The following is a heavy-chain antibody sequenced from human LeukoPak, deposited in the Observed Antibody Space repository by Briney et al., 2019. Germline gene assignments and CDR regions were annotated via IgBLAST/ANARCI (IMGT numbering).Heavy chain of an antibody. Sequence: ASVKVSCKASGYTFTGYYMHWVRQAPGQGLELMGWINPNSGGTNYAQKFQGRVTMTRDTSISTAYMELSRLRSDDTAVYYCARGGSGRRVSLRAYGMDVWGQGTTVTVSS. CDR2: INPNSGGT. V-gene: IGHV1-2*02. D-gene: IGHD2-8*01. CDR3: ARGGSGRRVSLRAYGMDV. J-gene: IGHJ6*02. CDR1: GYTFTGYY.